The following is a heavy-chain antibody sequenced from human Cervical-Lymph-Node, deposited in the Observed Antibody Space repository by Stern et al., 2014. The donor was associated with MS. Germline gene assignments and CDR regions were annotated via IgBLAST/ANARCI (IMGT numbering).Heavy chain of an antibody. D-gene: IGHD2-2*01. J-gene: IGHJ5*02. CDR2: IYYSGST. CDR3: ASANCSSTSCPNWFDP. V-gene: IGHV4-30-4*01. CDR1: GGSISSGDSY. Sequence: QVQLQESGPGLVKPSQTLSLTCTVSGGSISSGDSYWSWIRQPPGKGLEWIGYIYYSGSTYYNPSLKSRVTISVDTSKNQFSLKLSSVTAADTAVYYCASANCSSTSCPNWFDPWGQGTLVTVSS.